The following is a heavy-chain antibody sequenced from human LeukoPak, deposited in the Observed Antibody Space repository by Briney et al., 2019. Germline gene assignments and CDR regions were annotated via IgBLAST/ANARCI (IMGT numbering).Heavy chain of an antibody. CDR3: ARSPIAALYFDL. CDR1: GGTLNNYA. V-gene: IGHV1-69*05. Sequence: ASVKVSCKGSGGTLNNYALHWVRQAPGQGLEWMGGIIPISGTANYAQNFQGRVTITTDESTDTAYMELSSLRPEDTAVYYCARSPIAALYFDLWGQGTLVTVSS. CDR2: IIPISGTA. J-gene: IGHJ4*02. D-gene: IGHD6-13*01.